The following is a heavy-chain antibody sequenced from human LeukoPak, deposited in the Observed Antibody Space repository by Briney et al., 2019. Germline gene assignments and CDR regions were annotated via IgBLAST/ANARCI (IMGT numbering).Heavy chain of an antibody. J-gene: IGHJ4*02. D-gene: IGHD4/OR15-4a*01. CDR3: ARDPDVPMVDLDY. Sequence: ASVKVSCKASGYSFTAYYIHWVRQAPGQRPEWMGWIHPDSGGTRYAQNFQGRVTVTRDTSINTAYMDLNSLRSDDTAICYCARDPDVPMVDLDYWGQGTLVTVSS. CDR2: IHPDSGGT. V-gene: IGHV1-2*02. CDR1: GYSFTAYY.